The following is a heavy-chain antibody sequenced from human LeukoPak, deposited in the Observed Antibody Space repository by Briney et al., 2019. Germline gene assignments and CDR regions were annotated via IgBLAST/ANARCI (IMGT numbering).Heavy chain of an antibody. CDR1: GFTFSSYS. CDR3: AKDLYSSWLDY. Sequence: GGSLRLSCAASGFTFSSYSMNWVRQAPGKGLEWVSYISSSSSTIYYAGSVKGRFTISRDNAKNSLFLQMNSLRAEDTAVYYCAKDLYSSWLDYWGQGTLVTVSS. V-gene: IGHV3-48*01. CDR2: ISSSSSTI. J-gene: IGHJ4*02. D-gene: IGHD6-13*01.